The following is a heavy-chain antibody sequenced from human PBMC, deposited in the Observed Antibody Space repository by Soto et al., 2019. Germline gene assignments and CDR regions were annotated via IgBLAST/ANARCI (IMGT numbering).Heavy chain of an antibody. J-gene: IGHJ5*02. CDR3: ARGRRLAAAPENWFDP. CDR1: GGSISSSSYY. CDR2: IYYSGST. V-gene: IGHV4-39*07. D-gene: IGHD6-13*01. Sequence: SETLSLTCTVSGGSISSSSYYWGWIRQPPGKGLEWIGGIYYSGSTNYNPSLKSRVTISVDTSKNQFSLRLSSVTAADTAVYYCARGRRLAAAPENWFDPWGQGTLVTVSS.